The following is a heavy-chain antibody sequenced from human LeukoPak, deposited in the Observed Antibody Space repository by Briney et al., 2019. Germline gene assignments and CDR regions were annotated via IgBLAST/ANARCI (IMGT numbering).Heavy chain of an antibody. V-gene: IGHV3-33*01. Sequence: GGSLRLSCAASRFTFSNYGMHWVRQAPGKGLEWLAVIGYDGSNKYYADFVKGRFTISRDNSKNTLYLQMNSLRAEDTAVYYCARDRYGDHDYYYGMDVWGQGTTVTVSS. CDR3: ARDRYGDHDYYYGMDV. J-gene: IGHJ6*02. CDR2: IGYDGSNK. CDR1: RFTFSNYG. D-gene: IGHD4-17*01.